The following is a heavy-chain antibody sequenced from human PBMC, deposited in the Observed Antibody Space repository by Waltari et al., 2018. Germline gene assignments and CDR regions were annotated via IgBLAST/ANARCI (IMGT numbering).Heavy chain of an antibody. Sequence: VQLVESGGGLVQPGRSLRLSCAASGFTFDDYDMHWVRKDPGKGLEWVSGISLDSGSIGYADSVKGRFTISRDNAKNSLYLQMNSLRAEDMALYYCAKDAHPGLDGYNDYWGQGTLVTVSS. CDR3: AKDAHPGLDGYNDY. V-gene: IGHV3-9*03. CDR2: ISLDSGSI. D-gene: IGHD5-12*01. J-gene: IGHJ4*02. CDR1: GFTFDDYD.